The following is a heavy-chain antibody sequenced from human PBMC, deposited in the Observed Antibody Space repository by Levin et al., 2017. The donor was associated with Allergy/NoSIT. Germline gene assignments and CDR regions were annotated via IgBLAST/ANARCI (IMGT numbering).Heavy chain of an antibody. D-gene: IGHD5-24*01. CDR2: INHSGST. V-gene: IGHV4-34*01. CDR3: ARGRRAGDNHVWGPSPFDF. J-gene: IGHJ4*02. CDR1: GGSFSGYC. Sequence: SETLSLTCAVSGGSFSGYCWSWIRQSPGRGLEWIGDINHSGSTNYIPSLKSRVTISLDTSRNQFSLKLTSVTGADTAMYYCARGRRAGDNHVWGPSPFDFWGQGTLVTVSS.